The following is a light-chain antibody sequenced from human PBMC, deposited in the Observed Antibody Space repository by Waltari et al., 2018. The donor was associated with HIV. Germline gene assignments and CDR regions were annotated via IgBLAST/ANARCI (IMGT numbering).Light chain of an antibody. J-gene: IGKJ1*01. CDR1: QIISTY. CDR2: SAS. CDR3: QQSYSTPRT. Sequence: DIQITQSPYCMYAYVGDRVTITCLASQIISTYLNWYQQKPGKAPKLLIYSASSLQSWVPSRFSGSGSGTDFTLTISSLQPEDFATYYCQQSYSTPRTFGQGTKVEIK. V-gene: IGKV1-39*01.